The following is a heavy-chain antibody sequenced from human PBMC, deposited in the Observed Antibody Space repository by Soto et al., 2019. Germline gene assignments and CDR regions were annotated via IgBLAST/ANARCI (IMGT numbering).Heavy chain of an antibody. V-gene: IGHV3-23*01. J-gene: IGHJ4*01. CDR1: GFTFCKCS. CDR2: ISGSGGSI. D-gene: IGHD3-22*01. CDR3: TTDSYSAMIVVRFDY. Sequence: PWGPRRLSCGASGFTFCKCSMHWVSQAPGKGLEWVSAISGSGGSIYYADSVKGRFTISRDNSKNTLYLQMNSLKTEDTGIYYCTTDSYSAMIVVRFDYWGHGTLVTVSS.